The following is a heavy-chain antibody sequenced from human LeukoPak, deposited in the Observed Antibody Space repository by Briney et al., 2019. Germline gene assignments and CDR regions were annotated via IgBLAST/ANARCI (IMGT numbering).Heavy chain of an antibody. V-gene: IGHV3-74*01. J-gene: IGHJ4*02. CDR1: GFTSSSYW. D-gene: IGHD3-22*01. CDR2: INSDGSST. Sequence: GGSLRLSCAASGFTSSSYWMHWVRQAPGKGLVWVSRINSDGSSTSYADSVRGRFTISRDNAKNTLYLQMNSLRAEDTAVYYCARGGGYYDSSGYYPPGYWGQGTLVTVSS. CDR3: ARGGGYYDSSGYYPPGY.